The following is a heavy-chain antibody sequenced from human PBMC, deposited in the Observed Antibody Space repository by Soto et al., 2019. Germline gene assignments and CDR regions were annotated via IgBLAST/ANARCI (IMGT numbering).Heavy chain of an antibody. CDR1: GFTFSSYS. J-gene: IGHJ4*02. CDR3: ARDQVSGVGATAYDY. D-gene: IGHD1-26*01. CDR2: ISSSSSTI. V-gene: IGHV3-48*02. Sequence: EVQLVESGGGLVQPGGSLRLSCAASGFTFSSYSMNWVRQAPGKGLVWVSYISSSSSTIYYADSVKGRFTISRDNAKNSLYLQMNSLRDEDTAVYYCARDQVSGVGATAYDYWGQGTLVTVSS.